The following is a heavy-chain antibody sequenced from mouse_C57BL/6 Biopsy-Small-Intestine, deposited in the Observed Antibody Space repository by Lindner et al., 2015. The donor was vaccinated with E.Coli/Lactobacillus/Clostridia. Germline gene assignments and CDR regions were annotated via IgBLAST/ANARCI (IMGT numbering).Heavy chain of an antibody. J-gene: IGHJ3*01. CDR3: ARYGSYAGGFAY. CDR1: GYTFTDYN. D-gene: IGHD1-1*02. V-gene: IGHV1-22*01. Sequence: VQLQESGPELVKPGASVQMSCTASGYTFTDYNMHWVKQSHGKSLEWIGYVTPNNGGTNYNQKFKGKATLTVNKSSGTAYMELRSLTSEDSAVYYCARYGSYAGGFAYWGQGTLVTVSA. CDR2: VTPNNGGT.